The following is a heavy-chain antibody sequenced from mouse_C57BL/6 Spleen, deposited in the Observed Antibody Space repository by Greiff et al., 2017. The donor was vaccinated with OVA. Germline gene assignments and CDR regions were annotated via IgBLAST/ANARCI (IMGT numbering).Heavy chain of an antibody. V-gene: IGHV6-6*01. CDR2: IRNKANNHAT. Sequence: EVMLVESGGGLVQPGGSMKLSCAASGFTFSDAWMDWVRQSPEKGLEWVAEIRNKANNHATYYAESVKGRFTISRDDSKSSVYLQMNSLRAEDTGIYYCTRYYDYDGSYFDYWGQGTTLTVSS. CDR1: GFTFSDAW. CDR3: TRYYDYDGSYFDY. D-gene: IGHD2-4*01. J-gene: IGHJ2*01.